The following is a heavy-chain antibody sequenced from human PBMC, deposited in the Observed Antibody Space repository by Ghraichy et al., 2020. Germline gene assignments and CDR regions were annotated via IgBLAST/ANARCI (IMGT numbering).Heavy chain of an antibody. J-gene: IGHJ5*02. V-gene: IGHV3-23*01. D-gene: IGHD2-15*01. CDR1: GFTFSNYA. CDR2: IGGKGGPT. CDR3: AKAWGYCSGGACPSYNWFDP. Sequence: ESLNISCAGSGFTFSNYAMSWVRQAPGKGLEWVSTIGGKGGPTYYADSVKGRFTISRDNSKNTLYLQMNSLRVKDTAVYYCAKAWGYCSGGACPSYNWFDPCGQGTLVTVSS.